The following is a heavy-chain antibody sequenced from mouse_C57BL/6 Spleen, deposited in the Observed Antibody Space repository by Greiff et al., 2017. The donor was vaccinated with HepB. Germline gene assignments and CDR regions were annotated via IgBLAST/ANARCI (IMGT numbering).Heavy chain of an antibody. J-gene: IGHJ1*03. CDR3: ARGIYYYGSSEYWYFDV. Sequence: QVQLQQSGAELVRPGTSVKLSCKASGYTFTSYWMHWVKQRPGQGLEWIGVIDPSDSYTNYNQKFKGKATLTVDTSSSTAYMQLSSLTSEDSAVYYCARGIYYYGSSEYWYFDVWGTGTTVTVSS. V-gene: IGHV1-59*01. CDR2: IDPSDSYT. CDR1: GYTFTSYW. D-gene: IGHD1-1*01.